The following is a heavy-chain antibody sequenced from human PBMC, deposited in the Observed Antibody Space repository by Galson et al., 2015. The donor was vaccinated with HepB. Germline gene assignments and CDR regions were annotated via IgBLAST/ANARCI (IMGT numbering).Heavy chain of an antibody. CDR3: ARYGYSSGWPQGYFDY. V-gene: IGHV3-53*04. CDR1: GFTVSSNY. CDR2: IYSGGST. D-gene: IGHD6-19*01. Sequence: SLRLSCAASGFTVSSNYMSWVRQAPGKGLEWVSVIYSGGSTYYADSVKGRFTISRHNSKNTLYLQMNSLRAEDTAVYYCARYGYSSGWPQGYFDYWGQGTLVTVSS. J-gene: IGHJ4*02.